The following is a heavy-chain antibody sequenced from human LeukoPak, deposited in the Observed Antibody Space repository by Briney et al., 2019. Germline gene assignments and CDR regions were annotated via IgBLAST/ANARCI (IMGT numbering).Heavy chain of an antibody. J-gene: IGHJ6*03. V-gene: IGHV1-18*01. CDR2: ISAYNGNT. D-gene: IGHD5-12*01. CDR3: ASLVATQYYYYMDV. CDR1: GYTFTSYG. Sequence: GPVKVSCKASGYTFTSYGISWVRQAPGQGLEWMGWISAYNGNTNYAQKFQGRVTITADESTSTAYMELSSLRSEDTAVYYCASLVATQYYYYMDVWGKGTTVTISS.